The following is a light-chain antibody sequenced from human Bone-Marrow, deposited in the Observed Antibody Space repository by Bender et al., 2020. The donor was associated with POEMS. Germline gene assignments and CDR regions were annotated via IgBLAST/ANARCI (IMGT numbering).Light chain of an antibody. J-gene: IGLJ1*01. CDR3: MSYTSSSTYV. V-gene: IGLV2-14*03. Sequence: QSALTQPASVSGSPGQSITISCSGTSSDVGAYDFVSWHQQHPGKSPKLLIYEVSDRPSGVPDRFSGSRSGSTASLTISGLQADDEADYFCMSYTSSSTYVFGTGTKVTVL. CDR2: EVS. CDR1: SSDVGAYDF.